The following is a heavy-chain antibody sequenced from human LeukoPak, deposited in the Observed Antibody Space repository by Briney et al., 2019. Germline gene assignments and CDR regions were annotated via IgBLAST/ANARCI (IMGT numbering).Heavy chain of an antibody. D-gene: IGHD2-15*01. V-gene: IGHV1-18*01. CDR3: ARLYCSGGSCYSPNPTKYYFDY. CDR2: ISAYNGNT. CDR1: GYTFTSYG. J-gene: IGHJ4*02. Sequence: ASVKVSCEASGYTFTSYGISWVRQAPGQGLEWMGWISAYNGNTNYAQKLQGRVTMTTDTSTSTAYMELRSLRSDDTAVYYCARLYCSGGSCYSPNPTKYYFDYWGQGTLVTVSS.